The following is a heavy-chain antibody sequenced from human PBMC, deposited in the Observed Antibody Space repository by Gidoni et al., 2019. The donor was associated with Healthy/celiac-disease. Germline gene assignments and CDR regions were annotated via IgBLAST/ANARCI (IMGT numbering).Heavy chain of an antibody. CDR2: ISSSSSYI. CDR1: GFTFSSYS. V-gene: IGHV3-21*01. Sequence: EVQLVESGGGLVKPGGSLRLSCAASGFTFSSYSMNWVRQAPGKGLEWVSSISSSSSYIYYEDSVKGRFTISRDNAKNSLYLQMNSLRAEDTAVYYCARAQWLRFVWGVVDVWGQGTTVTVSS. D-gene: IGHD5-12*01. CDR3: ARAQWLRFVWGVVDV. J-gene: IGHJ6*02.